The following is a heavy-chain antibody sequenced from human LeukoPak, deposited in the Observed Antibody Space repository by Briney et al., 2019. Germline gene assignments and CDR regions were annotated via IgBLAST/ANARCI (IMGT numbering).Heavy chain of an antibody. CDR1: GFSFSTNW. J-gene: IGHJ4*02. V-gene: IGHV3-7*03. CDR2: IKQDGSAK. Sequence: GGSLRLSCAASGFSFSTNWMDWIRQAPVKGLEWVANIKQDGSAKHYVDSVRGRFTISRDNAKDSLYLQMNSLTVEDTAVYYCAKEGDWTHEYWGQGTLVTVSS. D-gene: IGHD2-21*02. CDR3: AKEGDWTHEY.